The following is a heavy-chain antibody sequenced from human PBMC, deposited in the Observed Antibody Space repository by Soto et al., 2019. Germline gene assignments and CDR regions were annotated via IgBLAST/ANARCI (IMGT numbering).Heavy chain of an antibody. V-gene: IGHV1-24*01. J-gene: IGHJ3*02. CDR3: ATEGDLRRLTIFGVVIMGPSDAFEI. CDR2: FDPEDGET. D-gene: IGHD3-3*01. CDR1: GYTLTELS. Sequence: ASVKVSCKVSGYTLTELSMHWVRQAPGKGLEWMGGFDPEDGETIYAQKFQGRVTMTEDTSTDTAYMELSSLRSEDTAVYYCATEGDLRRLTIFGVVIMGPSDAFEIWGQGTMVTVSS.